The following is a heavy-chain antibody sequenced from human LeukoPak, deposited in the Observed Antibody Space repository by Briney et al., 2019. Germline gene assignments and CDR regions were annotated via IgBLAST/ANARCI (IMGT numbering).Heavy chain of an antibody. Sequence: ASVKVSCKASGYTFTSYAMNWVRQAPGQGLEWMGRINTNTGNPTYAQGFTGRFVFSLDTSVSTAYLQISSLKAEDTAVYYCARVLPYSSSWYHRSWFDPWGQGTLVTVSS. CDR1: GYTFTSYA. J-gene: IGHJ5*02. D-gene: IGHD6-13*01. CDR3: ARVLPYSSSWYHRSWFDP. V-gene: IGHV7-4-1*02. CDR2: INTNTGNP.